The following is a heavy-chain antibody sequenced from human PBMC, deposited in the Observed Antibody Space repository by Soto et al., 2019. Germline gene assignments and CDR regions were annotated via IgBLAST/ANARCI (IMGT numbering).Heavy chain of an antibody. Sequence: PSETLSLTCTASGGSISNYYWSWIRQPAGKGLEWIGRIYTSGNTNYNPSLKGRVTMSVDMSKNQFSLKLSSVAAADTAVYYCASDATGDNVKVLDPWGQGTMVPVSP. D-gene: IGHD4-17*01. CDR3: ASDATGDNVKVLDP. CDR2: IYTSGNT. CDR1: GGSISNYY. V-gene: IGHV4-4*07. J-gene: IGHJ5*02.